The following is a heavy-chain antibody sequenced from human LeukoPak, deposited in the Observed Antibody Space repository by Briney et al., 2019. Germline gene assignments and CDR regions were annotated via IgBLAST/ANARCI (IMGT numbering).Heavy chain of an antibody. Sequence: PSETLSLTCTVSGGSISSSSYYWGWIRQPPGKGLEWIGSIYYSGSTYYNPSLKSRVTISVDTSKNQSSLKLSSVTAADTAVYYCARTMIEASRRMEFDYWGQGTLVTVSS. D-gene: IGHD3-22*01. CDR1: GGSISSSSYY. CDR3: ARTMIEASRRMEFDY. J-gene: IGHJ4*02. V-gene: IGHV4-39*01. CDR2: IYYSGST.